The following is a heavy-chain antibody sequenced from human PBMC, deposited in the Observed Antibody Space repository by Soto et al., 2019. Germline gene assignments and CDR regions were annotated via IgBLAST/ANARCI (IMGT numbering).Heavy chain of an antibody. CDR1: GGSISNHY. CDR3: ARANWYSEY. V-gene: IGHV4-59*11. CDR2: IYYNGNT. Sequence: QVQLQESGPGLVKPSETLSLTCTVSGGSISNHYWSWIRQPPGKGLEWIGYIYYNGNTNYNPSLKSRLTMSVDTSKNQISLKLSSVTAADTAVYYCARANWYSEYWGQGTLVTVSS. J-gene: IGHJ4*02. D-gene: IGHD7-27*01.